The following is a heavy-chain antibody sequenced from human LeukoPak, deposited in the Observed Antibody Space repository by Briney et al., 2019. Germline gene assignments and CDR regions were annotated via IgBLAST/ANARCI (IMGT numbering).Heavy chain of an antibody. CDR3: ARAPYYDSSGQVDY. CDR2: INHSGST. CDR1: GGSFRGYY. D-gene: IGHD3-22*01. Sequence: SETLSLTCAVYGGSFRGYYWTWIRQPPGKGLEWIGEINHSGSTNYNPSLKSPVTISVDTSKNQFSLKLSSVTAADTAVYYCARAPYYDSSGQVDYWGQGTLVTVSS. J-gene: IGHJ4*02. V-gene: IGHV4-34*01.